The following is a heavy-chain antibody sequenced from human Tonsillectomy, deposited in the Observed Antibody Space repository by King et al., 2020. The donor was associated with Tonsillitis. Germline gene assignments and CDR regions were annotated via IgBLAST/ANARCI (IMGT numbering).Heavy chain of an antibody. V-gene: IGHV4-38-2*01. Sequence: VQLQESGPGLVKSSETLSLTCAVSGYSISGGYYWGWIRQPPGKGLEWIASMYQSGTTYYNPSLKSRVTISLDTSKNHFSLQLTSLTAADTAVYYCARVYCSGANCRALLDHCDFWGQGTLVTVSS. CDR3: ARVYCSGANCRALLDHCDF. J-gene: IGHJ4*02. CDR2: MYQSGTT. D-gene: IGHD2-15*01. CDR1: GYSISGGYY.